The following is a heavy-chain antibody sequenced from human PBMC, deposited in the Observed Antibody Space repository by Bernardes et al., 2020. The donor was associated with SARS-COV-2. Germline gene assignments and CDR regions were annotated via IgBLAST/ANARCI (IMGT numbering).Heavy chain of an antibody. D-gene: IGHD6-19*01. CDR2: ITSGGNT. Sequence: GSLRLSCAASGFSFSEYALRWVRQAPGKGLEWVATITSGGNTYHPDSVKGRFTVSRDNSRHTVSLQMSSLRAEDTAVYYCARVSSARHSDYWGQGTLVTVSS. CDR1: GFSFSEYA. J-gene: IGHJ4*02. V-gene: IGHV3-23*01. CDR3: ARVSSARHSDY.